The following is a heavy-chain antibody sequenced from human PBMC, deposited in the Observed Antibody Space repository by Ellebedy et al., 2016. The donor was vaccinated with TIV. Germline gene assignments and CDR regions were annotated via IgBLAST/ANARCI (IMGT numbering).Heavy chain of an antibody. J-gene: IGHJ3*02. CDR3: ARANSLPSMIRDDAFDI. D-gene: IGHD3-10*01. V-gene: IGHV3-66*01. CDR1: GLTVRSNY. Sequence: PGGSLRLSCVASGLTVRSNYMTWVRQAPGKGLEWVSTIHSGGKTNYAGSVKGRFTISRDNSMNTLYLQMNTLRADDTAVYYCARANSLPSMIRDDAFDIWGQGAMVTVSS. CDR2: IHSGGKT.